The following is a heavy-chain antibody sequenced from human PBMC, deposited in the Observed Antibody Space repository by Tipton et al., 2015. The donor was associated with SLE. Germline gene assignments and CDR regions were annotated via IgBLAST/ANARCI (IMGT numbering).Heavy chain of an antibody. CDR3: ARGGTGRGWFDP. D-gene: IGHD3/OR15-3a*01. CDR2: INHSGST. J-gene: IGHJ5*02. V-gene: IGHV4-39*07. CDR1: GGSISSGGYY. Sequence: TLSLTCTVSGGSISSGGYYWSWIRQPPGKGLEGIGKINHSGSTNYTPSLKSRVTISVDTSKNRFSRRLSSVTAADTAVYYCARGGTGRGWFDPWGQGTLVTVSS.